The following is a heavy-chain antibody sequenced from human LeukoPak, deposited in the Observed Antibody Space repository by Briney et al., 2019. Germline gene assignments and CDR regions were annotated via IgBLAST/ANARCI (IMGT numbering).Heavy chain of an antibody. D-gene: IGHD3-22*01. Sequence: SETLSLTCTVSGGSISSSSYYWGWIRQPPGKGLEWIGEINHSGSTNYNPSLKSRVTISVDTSKNQFSLKLSSVTAADTAVYYCARGPPADYYDSSGYLLFDYWGQGTLVTVSS. CDR1: GGSISSSSYY. CDR3: ARGPPADYYDSSGYLLFDY. CDR2: INHSGST. V-gene: IGHV4-39*07. J-gene: IGHJ4*02.